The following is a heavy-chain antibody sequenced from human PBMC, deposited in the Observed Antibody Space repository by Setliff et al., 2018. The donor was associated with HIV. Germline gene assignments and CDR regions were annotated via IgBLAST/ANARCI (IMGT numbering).Heavy chain of an antibody. D-gene: IGHD6-13*01. Sequence: ASVKVSCKASGYTFTSYGISWVRQAPGQGLEWMGWISAYNGNTNYAQKFQGRVTITADESTSTAYMELSSLRSEDTAVYYCARGAYSSPPNWGQGTLVTVS. J-gene: IGHJ4*02. CDR1: GYTFTSYG. CDR3: ARGAYSSPPN. V-gene: IGHV1-18*01. CDR2: ISAYNGNT.